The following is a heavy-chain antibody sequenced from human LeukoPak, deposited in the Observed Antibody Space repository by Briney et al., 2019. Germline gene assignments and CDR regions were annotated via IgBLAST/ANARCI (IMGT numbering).Heavy chain of an antibody. CDR1: GFTFSSYA. V-gene: IGHV3-23*01. CDR3: AKAPLYYYDSSGYSDDAFDI. D-gene: IGHD3-22*01. CDR2: ISGSGGST. Sequence: GGSLRLSCAASGFTFSSYAMSWVRQAPGKGLEWVSAISGSGGSTYYADSVKGRFTISRDNSKSTLYLQMNSLRADDTAVYYCAKAPLYYYDSSGYSDDAFDIWGQGTMVTVSS. J-gene: IGHJ3*02.